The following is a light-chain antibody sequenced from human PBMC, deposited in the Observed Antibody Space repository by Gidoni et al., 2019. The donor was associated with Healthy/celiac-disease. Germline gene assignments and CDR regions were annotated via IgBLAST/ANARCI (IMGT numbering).Light chain of an antibody. CDR1: QSISSY. CDR2: AGS. V-gene: IGKV1-39*01. CDR3: QQSYSTPRFT. Sequence: DIQMTQSPSSLSASVGDRATITCRASQSISSYLNWYQQKPGKAPKLLIYAGSSLQSGVPSRFSGSGSGTDFTLPISSLQPADFATYYCQQSYSTPRFTFGQGTRLEIK. J-gene: IGKJ5*01.